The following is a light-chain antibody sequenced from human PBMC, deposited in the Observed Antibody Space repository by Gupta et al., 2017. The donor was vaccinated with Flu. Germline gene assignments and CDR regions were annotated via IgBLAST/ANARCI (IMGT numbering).Light chain of an antibody. Sequence: LSPGERSTLSCRAIQHVSSNYCEWYRQKPGPAPRLIIYGPSNSAIATPDWFGGSGDVKDFTLTSSRRENEDFAVYYAHQDLISLVFGQGTKVEIK. CDR3: HQDLISLV. CDR2: GPS. CDR1: QHVSSNY. J-gene: IGKJ1*01. V-gene: IGKV3-20*01.